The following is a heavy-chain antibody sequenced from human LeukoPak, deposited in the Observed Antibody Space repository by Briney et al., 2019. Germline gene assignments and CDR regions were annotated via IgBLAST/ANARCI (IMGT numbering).Heavy chain of an antibody. CDR1: GFTFDDYT. J-gene: IGHJ6*03. CDR2: ISWDGGST. Sequence: GGSLRLSCAASGFTFDDYTMHWVRQAPGKGLEWVSLISWDGGSTYYADSVKGRFTISRDNSKNSLYLQMNSLRAEDTAVYYCAKSGGLVGATTYYYYYYMDVWGKGTTVTISS. CDR3: AKSGGLVGATTYYYYYYMDV. V-gene: IGHV3-43*01. D-gene: IGHD1-26*01.